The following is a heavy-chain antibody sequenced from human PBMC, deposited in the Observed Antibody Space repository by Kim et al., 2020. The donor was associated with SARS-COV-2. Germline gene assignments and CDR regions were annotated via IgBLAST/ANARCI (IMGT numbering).Heavy chain of an antibody. D-gene: IGHD6-13*01. J-gene: IGHJ5*02. Sequence: AQKLQGRVTMTTDTSTSTAYMELRSLRSDDTAVYYCARASRGSSSGWFDPWGQGTLVTVSS. CDR3: ARASRGSSSGWFDP. V-gene: IGHV1-18*01.